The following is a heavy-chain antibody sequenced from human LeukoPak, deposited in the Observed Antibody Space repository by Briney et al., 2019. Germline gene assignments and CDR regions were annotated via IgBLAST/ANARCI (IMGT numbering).Heavy chain of an antibody. CDR3: ARDNFGSLDF. J-gene: IGHJ4*02. Sequence: SETLSLTCSVSGDSVSNYGWSWVRQPPGKGLEWIGYVYASGINSDNQNPALKSRVTISVDTWRNQFSLRLNSATAADTAIYYCARDNFGSLDFWGQGALVTVSS. V-gene: IGHV4-59*02. D-gene: IGHD3-10*01. CDR1: GDSVSNYG. CDR2: VYASGINSD.